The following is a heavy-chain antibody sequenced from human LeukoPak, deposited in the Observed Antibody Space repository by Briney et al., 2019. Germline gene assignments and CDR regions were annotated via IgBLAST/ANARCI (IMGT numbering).Heavy chain of an antibody. CDR2: MNPNSGNT. D-gene: IGHD6-19*01. CDR1: GYTFTSYD. J-gene: IGHJ5*02. CDR3: ARVLYWAVAHVMGWFDP. V-gene: IGHV1-8*03. Sequence: ASVKVSCKASGYTFTSYDINWVRQATGQGLEWMGWMNPNSGNTGYAQKFQGRVTITRNTSISTAYMELSSLRSEDTAVYYCARVLYWAVAHVMGWFDPWGQGTLVTVSS.